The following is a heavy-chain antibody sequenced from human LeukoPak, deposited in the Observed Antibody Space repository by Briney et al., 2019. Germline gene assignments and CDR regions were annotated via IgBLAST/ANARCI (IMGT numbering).Heavy chain of an antibody. V-gene: IGHV4-59*01. CDR1: GGSISSYY. D-gene: IGHD5-18*01. CDR3: ARGAYSYGYYGY. Sequence: SETLSLTCTVSGGSISSYYWSWIREAPGKGLEWIGYIHYSGSTNYNPSLKSRVTISVDTSKNQFSLKLSSVTAADTAVYYCARGAYSYGYYGYWGQGTLVTVSS. CDR2: IHYSGST. J-gene: IGHJ4*02.